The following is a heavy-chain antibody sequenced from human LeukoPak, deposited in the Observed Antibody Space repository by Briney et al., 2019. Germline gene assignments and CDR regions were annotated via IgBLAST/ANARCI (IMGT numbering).Heavy chain of an antibody. CDR3: ARDLIIWGASLLGAFDI. CDR1: GFTFSSYS. CDR2: ISSSSSYI. J-gene: IGHJ3*02. D-gene: IGHD3-16*01. Sequence: GGSLRLSCAASGFTFSSYSMTWVRQAPGKGLEWVSSISSSSSYIYYADSVKGRFTISRDNAKNSLYLQMNSLRAEDTAVYYCARDLIIWGASLLGAFDIWDQGTMVTVSS. V-gene: IGHV3-21*01.